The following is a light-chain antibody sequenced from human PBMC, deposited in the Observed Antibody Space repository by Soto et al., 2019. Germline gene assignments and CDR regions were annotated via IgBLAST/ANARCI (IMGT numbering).Light chain of an antibody. V-gene: IGLV2-14*01. CDR2: DVS. CDR3: CSYTSSSTYV. Sequence: VLTQPASVSGSPGQSITISCTGTSSDVGGYNYVSWYQQHPGKAPKLMIYDVSNRPSGVSNRFSGSKSGNTASLTISGLQAEDEADYYCCSYTSSSTYVFGTGTKLTVL. CDR1: SSDVGGYNY. J-gene: IGLJ1*01.